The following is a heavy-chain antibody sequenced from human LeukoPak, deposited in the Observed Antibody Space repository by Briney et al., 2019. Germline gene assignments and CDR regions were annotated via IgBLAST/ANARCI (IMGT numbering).Heavy chain of an antibody. CDR2: ISGSGLRT. D-gene: IGHD6-19*01. Sequence: GGSLRLSCAASGFTVSSNYTSWVRQAPGKGLEWVSLISGSGLRTDYADSVKGRFTISRDNSKNTLYLQMDSLKAEDTAVYYCAKHVRTSVWFFDFWGQGTLVTVSS. CDR1: GFTVSSNY. J-gene: IGHJ4*02. CDR3: AKHVRTSVWFFDF. V-gene: IGHV3-23*01.